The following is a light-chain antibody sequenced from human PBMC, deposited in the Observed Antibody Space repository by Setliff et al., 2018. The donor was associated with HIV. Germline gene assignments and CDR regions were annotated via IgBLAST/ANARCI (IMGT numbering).Light chain of an antibody. CDR1: QSVTSSS. J-gene: IGKJ1*01. CDR2: DAS. CDR3: QQYGGSST. V-gene: IGKV3-20*01. Sequence: ENVLTQSPGTLSLSPGERATLSCRASQSVTSSSSAWYQQKPGQAPRLLIYDASNRATGIPDRFSGSESGTDFTLTISRLEPEDSAVYHCQQYGGSSTFGPGT.